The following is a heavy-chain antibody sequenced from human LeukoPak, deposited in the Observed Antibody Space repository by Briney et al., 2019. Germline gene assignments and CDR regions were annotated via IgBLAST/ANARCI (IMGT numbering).Heavy chain of an antibody. CDR1: GGSISSYY. CDR2: IYYSGST. J-gene: IGHJ5*02. Sequence: SETLSLTCTVSGGSISSYYWSWIRQPPGKGLEWIGYIYYSGSTNYNPSLKSRVTISVDTSENQFSRKLSSVTAADTAVYYCARHLRTTVTTFWFDPWGQGTLVTVSS. CDR3: ARHLRTTVTTFWFDP. D-gene: IGHD4-17*01. V-gene: IGHV4-59*08.